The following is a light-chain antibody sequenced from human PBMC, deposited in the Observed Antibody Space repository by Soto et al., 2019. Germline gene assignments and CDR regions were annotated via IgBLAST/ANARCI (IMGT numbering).Light chain of an antibody. CDR2: KAS. CDR3: QQYNRYCT. CDR1: QSISSW. V-gene: IGKV1-5*03. Sequence: DIQMTQSPSTLSASVGDRVTITFRASQSISSWLAWYQQKPGKAPKLLIYKASSLESGVPSRFSGSGSGTEFTLTISSLQPDDFATYYCQQYNRYCTFGQGTKVDIK. J-gene: IGKJ1*01.